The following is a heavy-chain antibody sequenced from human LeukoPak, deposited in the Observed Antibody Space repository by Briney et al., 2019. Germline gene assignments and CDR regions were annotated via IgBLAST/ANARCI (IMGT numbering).Heavy chain of an antibody. Sequence: PSETLSLTCAVYGGSFSGYYWSWIRQPPGKGLEWIGEINHSGSTNYNPSLKSRVTISVDTSKNQFSLKLSSVTAADTAVYYCARYPTQNAFDNWGQGTMVTVSS. V-gene: IGHV4-34*01. J-gene: IGHJ3*02. CDR1: GGSFSGYY. CDR2: INHSGST. CDR3: ARYPTQNAFDN.